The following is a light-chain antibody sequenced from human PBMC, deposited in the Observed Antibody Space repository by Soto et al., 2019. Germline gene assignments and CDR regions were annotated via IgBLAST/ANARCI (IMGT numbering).Light chain of an antibody. CDR1: QSLLHSDGYNY. CDR2: LGS. Sequence: DIVLTQSPLSLSVTPGAPASISCRSSQSLLHSDGYNYLDWYLQKPDQSQQLLIYLGSKRASGITDRVIVSGSGTYFILKIRRVEPEDVGVYYCMQGIQTLPTFDPGPKVDIK. V-gene: IGKV2-28*01. CDR3: MQGIQTLPT. J-gene: IGKJ3*01.